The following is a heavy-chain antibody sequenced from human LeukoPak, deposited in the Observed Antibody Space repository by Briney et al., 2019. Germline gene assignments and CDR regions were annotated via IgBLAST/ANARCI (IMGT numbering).Heavy chain of an antibody. J-gene: IGHJ4*02. CDR1: GGSFSGYY. V-gene: IGHV4-59*01. D-gene: IGHD7-27*01. Sequence: SETLSLTCAVYGGSFSGYYWSWIRQPPGKGLEWIGYIYYTETSYNPSLKSRVTISADTSKNQFSLKLYSVTAADTAVYYCATRKLGNDYWGQGTLVTVSS. CDR3: ATRKLGNDY. CDR2: IYYTET.